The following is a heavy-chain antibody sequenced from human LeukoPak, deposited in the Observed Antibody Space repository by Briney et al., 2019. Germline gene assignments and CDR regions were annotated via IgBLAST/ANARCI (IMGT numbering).Heavy chain of an antibody. CDR1: GGSFSGYY. V-gene: IGHV4-34*01. CDR3: ARGGEGMAQPDPPPYFDY. CDR2: INHSGST. D-gene: IGHD3-10*01. Sequence: SETLSLTCAVYGGSFSGYYWSWIRQPPGKGLEWIGEINHSGSTNYNPSLKSRVTISVDTSKNQFSLKLSSVTAADTAVYYCARGGEGMAQPDPPPYFDYWGQGTLVTVSS. J-gene: IGHJ4*02.